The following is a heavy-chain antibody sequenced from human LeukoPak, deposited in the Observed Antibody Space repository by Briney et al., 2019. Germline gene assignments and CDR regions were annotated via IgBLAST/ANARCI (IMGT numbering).Heavy chain of an antibody. Sequence: GGSLRLFCAASGFTFTDYAMSWVRQAPGKGPEWVADVSANGIIRNYADSVKGRFTISRDNSRNTMFLQMNSLRDDDTAVYYCAKDRGTINSYYIIIVPAAAGTFDIWGQGTLVTVSP. CDR3: AKDRGTINSYYIIIVPAAAGTFDI. CDR1: GFTFTDYA. CDR2: VSANGIIR. V-gene: IGHV3-23*01. J-gene: IGHJ3*02. D-gene: IGHD2-2*01.